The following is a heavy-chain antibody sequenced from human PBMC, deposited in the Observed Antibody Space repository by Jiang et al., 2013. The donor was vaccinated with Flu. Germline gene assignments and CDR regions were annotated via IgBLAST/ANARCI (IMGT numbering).Heavy chain of an antibody. D-gene: IGHD6-13*01. V-gene: IGHV4-38-2*02. CDR2: IYHSGST. CDR1: GYSISSGYY. Sequence: PGLVKPSETLSLTCTVSGYSISSGYYWGWIRQPPGKGLEWIGSIYHSGSTYYNPSLKSRVTISVDTSKNQFSLKLSSVTAADTAVYYCARAGWDRQQLVGRSAEYFQHWGQGTLVTVSS. CDR3: ARAGWDRQQLVGRSAEYFQH. J-gene: IGHJ1*01.